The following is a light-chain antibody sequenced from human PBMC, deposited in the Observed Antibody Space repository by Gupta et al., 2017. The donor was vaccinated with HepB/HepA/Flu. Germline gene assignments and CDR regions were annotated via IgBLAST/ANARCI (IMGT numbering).Light chain of an antibody. CDR2: GAS. J-gene: IGKJ4*01. Sequence: EIVLTQSPATLSLSPGERATLSCRASQSVGDFLAWYQHKPGPPPRLLIHGASTRVTGTPARFSGSGSGTDFTLTISSLEPEDFAVYYCQQRSSWLTFGGGTKVEMK. CDR3: QQRSSWLT. V-gene: IGKV3-11*01. CDR1: QSVGDF.